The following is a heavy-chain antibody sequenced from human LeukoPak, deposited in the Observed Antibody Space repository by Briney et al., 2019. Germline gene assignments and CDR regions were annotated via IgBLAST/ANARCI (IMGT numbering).Heavy chain of an antibody. J-gene: IGHJ6*02. Sequence: GGSLRLSCAASGFTFNTYSMTWVRRAPGKGLEWVSSISWTSDYIYYADSVKGRFTISRDNAKNSLYLQMNSLRAEDTAVYYCARVVVISPYGLDVWGQGTTVTVSS. CDR3: ARVVVISPYGLDV. V-gene: IGHV3-21*01. D-gene: IGHD3-16*02. CDR1: GFTFNTYS. CDR2: ISWTSDYI.